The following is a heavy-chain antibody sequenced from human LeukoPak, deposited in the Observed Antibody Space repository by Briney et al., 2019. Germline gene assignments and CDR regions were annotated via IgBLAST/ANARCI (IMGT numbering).Heavy chain of an antibody. J-gene: IGHJ4*02. D-gene: IGHD3-10*01. CDR3: ARDVGGFGELDY. CDR2: ISYDGSNK. V-gene: IGHV3-30*04. CDR1: GFTFSSYA. Sequence: GGSLRLSCAAYGFTFSSYAMHWVRQAPGKGLEWVAVISYDGSNKYYADSVKGRFTISRDNSKNTLYLQMNSLRAEDTAVYYCARDVGGFGELDYWGQGTLVTVSS.